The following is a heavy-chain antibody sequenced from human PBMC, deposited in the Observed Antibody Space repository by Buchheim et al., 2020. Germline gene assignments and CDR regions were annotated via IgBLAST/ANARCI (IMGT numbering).Heavy chain of an antibody. CDR2: IYYSGST. J-gene: IGHJ4*02. V-gene: IGHV4-30-4*01. D-gene: IGHD5-12*01. CDR3: AKKSGYDFGGRWSFDY. CDR1: GGSISSGDYY. Sequence: QVQLQESGPGLVKPSQTLSLTCTVSGGSISSGDYYWSWIRQPPGKGLEWIGYIYYSGSTYYNPSLKSRVTIPVDTSKNQLSLKLSYVTAADTAVYYCAKKSGYDFGGRWSFDYWGQGTL.